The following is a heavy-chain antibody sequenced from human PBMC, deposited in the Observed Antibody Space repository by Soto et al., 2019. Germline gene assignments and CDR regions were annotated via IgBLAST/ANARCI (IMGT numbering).Heavy chain of an antibody. CDR2: INLDDSA. Sequence: EVQLLESGGGLVQPGGSLRLSCAASGFTFSAYAMSWVRQAPGKGLEWVSSINLDDSAYYADSVKGRFTISRDNSKSTVFLELSSLRVEDTATFYCAKNYYFDHWGQGTQVTVSS. V-gene: IGHV3-23*01. CDR3: AKNYYFDH. J-gene: IGHJ4*02. CDR1: GFTFSAYA.